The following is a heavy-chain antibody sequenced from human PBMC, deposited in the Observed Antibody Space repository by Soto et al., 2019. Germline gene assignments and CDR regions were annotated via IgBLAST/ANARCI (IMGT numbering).Heavy chain of an antibody. Sequence: QVQLVQSGAEVKKPGSSVKVSCKASGGTFSSYAISWVRQAPGQGLEWMGGIIPIFGTANYAQKFQGRGTITAIKSTSTAYMELSSLRSEDTAVYYCARGGEYYDSSGYYPPHYFDYWGQGTLVTVSS. CDR1: GGTFSSYA. V-gene: IGHV1-69*06. D-gene: IGHD3-22*01. CDR2: IIPIFGTA. CDR3: ARGGEYYDSSGYYPPHYFDY. J-gene: IGHJ4*02.